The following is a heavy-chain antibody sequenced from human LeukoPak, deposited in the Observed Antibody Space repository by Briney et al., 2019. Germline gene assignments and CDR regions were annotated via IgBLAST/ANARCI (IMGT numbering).Heavy chain of an antibody. J-gene: IGHJ6*02. CDR3: ATGYSSGWSQV. D-gene: IGHD6-13*01. CDR1: GFTFSSYS. Sequence: GGSLRLSCAASGFTFSSYSMNWVRQAPGKGLEWVSSISSSSYIYYADSVKGRFTISRDNAKNSLYLQMNSLRAEDTAVYYCATGYSSGWSQVWGQGTTVTVSS. CDR2: ISSSSYI. V-gene: IGHV3-21*01.